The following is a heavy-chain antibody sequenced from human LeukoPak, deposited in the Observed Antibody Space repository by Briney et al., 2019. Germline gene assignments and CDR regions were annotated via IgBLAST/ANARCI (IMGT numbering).Heavy chain of an antibody. D-gene: IGHD3-9*01. CDR3: ARERADYDILTGYYIASWFDP. Sequence: PSQTLSLTCAVSGGSIGSGGYSWSWIRQPPGKGLEWIGYIYHSGSTYYNPSHKSRVTISVDRSKNQFSLKLSSVTAADTAVYYCARERADYDILTGYYIASWFDPWGQGTLVTVSS. J-gene: IGHJ5*02. CDR1: GGSIGSGGYS. CDR2: IYHSGST. V-gene: IGHV4-30-2*01.